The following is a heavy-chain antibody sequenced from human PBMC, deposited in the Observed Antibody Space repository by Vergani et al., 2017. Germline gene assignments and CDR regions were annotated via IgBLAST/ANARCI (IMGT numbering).Heavy chain of an antibody. CDR2: IYTSGRT. V-gene: IGHV4-61*02. CDR1: GGSISSGSYY. CDR3: AREGTPKRNYYDSSGYYPGLYYFDY. D-gene: IGHD3-22*01. J-gene: IGHJ4*02. Sequence: QVQLQESGPGLVKPSQTLSLTCTVSGGSISSGSYYWSWIRQPAGKGLEWIGRIYTSGRTNYNPSLKSRVTMSVDTSKNQFSLKLSSVTAADTAVYYCAREGTPKRNYYDSSGYYPGLYYFDYWGQGTLVTVSS.